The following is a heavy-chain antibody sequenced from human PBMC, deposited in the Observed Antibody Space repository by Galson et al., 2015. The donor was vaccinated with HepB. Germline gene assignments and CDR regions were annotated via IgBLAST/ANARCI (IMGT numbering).Heavy chain of an antibody. J-gene: IGHJ4*02. CDR2: ISGSGGST. CDR3: AEGKGLRQPFRY. CDR1: GFTFSSYA. D-gene: IGHD2/OR15-2a*01. V-gene: IGHV3-23*01. Sequence: SLRLSCAASGFTFSSYAMSWVRQAPGKGLEWVSAISGSGGSTYYADSVKGRFTISRDNSKNTQYLQMNSLRAEDTAVYYCAEGKGLRQPFRYWGQGTLVTVSS.